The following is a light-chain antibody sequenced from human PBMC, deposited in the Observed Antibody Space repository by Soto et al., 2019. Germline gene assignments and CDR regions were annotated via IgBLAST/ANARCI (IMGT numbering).Light chain of an antibody. V-gene: IGKV3-11*01. CDR1: QSVSSN. Sequence: EIVMTQSPATLSVSPGERATLSCRASQSVSSNLAWYQQKPGQAPRLLIYDASNRATGIPARFSGSGSGTDFTLTISSLEPEDFAVYYCQQRGNRPPWTFGQGTKVDVK. CDR3: QQRGNRPPWT. CDR2: DAS. J-gene: IGKJ1*01.